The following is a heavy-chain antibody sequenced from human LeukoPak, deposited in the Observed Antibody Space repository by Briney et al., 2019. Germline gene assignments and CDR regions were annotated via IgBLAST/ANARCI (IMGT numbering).Heavy chain of an antibody. CDR3: ARTNYDYVWGSYQYYSDY. D-gene: IGHD3-16*02. Sequence: GGSLRLSCAASGFTVSSNYMSWVRQAPGKGLEWVSVIYSCGSTYYADSVKGRFTISRDNSKNTLYLQMNSLRAEDTAVYYCARTNYDYVWGSYQYYSDYWGQGTLVTVSS. V-gene: IGHV3-53*01. CDR1: GFTVSSNY. CDR2: IYSCGST. J-gene: IGHJ4*02.